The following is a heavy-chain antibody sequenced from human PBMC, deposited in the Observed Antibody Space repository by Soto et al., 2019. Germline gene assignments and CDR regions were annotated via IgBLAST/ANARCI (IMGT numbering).Heavy chain of an antibody. J-gene: IGHJ6*02. D-gene: IGHD6-13*01. CDR2: IYTSGST. V-gene: IGHV4-4*07. CDR3: AGGSSSWYFYYYGMDV. CDR1: GGSISSYY. Sequence: QVQLQESGPGLVKPSETLSLTCTVSGGSISSYYWSWIRQPAGKGLEWIGRIYTSGSTNYNPSLMSRVTMSVDTSKNQFSLKLSSVTAADTAVYYCAGGSSSWYFYYYGMDVWGQGTTVTVSS.